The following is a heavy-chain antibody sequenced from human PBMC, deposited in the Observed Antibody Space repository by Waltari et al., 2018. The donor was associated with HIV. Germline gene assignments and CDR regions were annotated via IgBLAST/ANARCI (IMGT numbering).Heavy chain of an antibody. D-gene: IGHD3-10*01. J-gene: IGHJ6*02. Sequence: QVQLEESGGGVVQSRRSLRLTCVASGLNFSTFGMHWARQAPGKGLEWVAVISYDGHNKQYADSVKGRFTISRDNSNSTLFLQMSSLRPDDTAVYYCAKDLVTRGFFYFYGMHVWGQGTTVTVSS. V-gene: IGHV3-30*18. CDR2: ISYDGHNK. CDR1: GLNFSTFG. CDR3: AKDLVTRGFFYFYGMHV.